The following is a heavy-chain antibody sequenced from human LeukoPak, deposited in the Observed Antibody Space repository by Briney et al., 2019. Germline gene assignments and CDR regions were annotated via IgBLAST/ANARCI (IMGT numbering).Heavy chain of an antibody. V-gene: IGHV3-30-3*01. Sequence: PGGSLRLSCAASGFTFSSYAMHWVRQAPGKGLEWVAVTSYDGSNKYYADSVKGRFTISRDNSKNTLYLQMNSLRAEDTAVYCCARGGDGYNSAAQFHAFDIWGQGTMVTVSS. CDR1: GFTFSSYA. J-gene: IGHJ3*02. D-gene: IGHD5-24*01. CDR2: TSYDGSNK. CDR3: ARGGDGYNSAAQFHAFDI.